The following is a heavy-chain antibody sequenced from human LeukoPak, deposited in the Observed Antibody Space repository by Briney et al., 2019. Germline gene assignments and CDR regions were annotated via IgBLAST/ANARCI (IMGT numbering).Heavy chain of an antibody. V-gene: IGHV4-4*02. CDR1: GGSISSSNW. CDR3: ARGVVSLYSSSSGFYFDY. J-gene: IGHJ4*02. Sequence: SGTLSLTCAVSGGSISSSNWWSWVRQPPGKGLEWIGEIYHSGSTNYNPSLKSRVTISVDTSKNQFSLKLSSVTAADTAVYYCARGVVSLYSSSSGFYFDYWGQGTLVTVSS. D-gene: IGHD6-6*01. CDR2: IYHSGST.